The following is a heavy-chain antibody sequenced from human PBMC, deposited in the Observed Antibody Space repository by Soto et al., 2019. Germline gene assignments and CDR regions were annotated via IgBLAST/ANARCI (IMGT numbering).Heavy chain of an antibody. D-gene: IGHD3-16*02. J-gene: IGHJ4*02. CDR2: TYHSGST. CDR1: AYYTSIRHY. CDR3: ARMSYYDYVWGSSRYTTFDY. Sequence: PSESLCVTCVLCAYYTSIRHYWDWIRQPPGKGPDWIGSTYHSGSTYYNPSLKSRVTISVDTSKNQFSLKLSSVTAADTAVYYCARMSYYDYVWGSSRYTTFDYWGQGTMVTVSS. V-gene: IGHV4-38-2*01.